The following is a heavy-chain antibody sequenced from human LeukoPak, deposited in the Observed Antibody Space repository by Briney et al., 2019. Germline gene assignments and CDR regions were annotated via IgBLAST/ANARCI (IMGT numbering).Heavy chain of an antibody. CDR1: GGYVNRGTFF. CDR2: ISNSGST. V-gene: IGHV4-61*01. Sequence: AETLSLTCAVSGGYVNRGTFFWTWIRKPPGKGLEWIGYISNSGSTNYHPSLKSRVTISSDTSKTQFTLKLTSVTAADTAVYYCARAPSGYRFDSWGQGTLVTVSS. J-gene: IGHJ4*02. D-gene: IGHD3-22*01. CDR3: ARAPSGYRFDS.